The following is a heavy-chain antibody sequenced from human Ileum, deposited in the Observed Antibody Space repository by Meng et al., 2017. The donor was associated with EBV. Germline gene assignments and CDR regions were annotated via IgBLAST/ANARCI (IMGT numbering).Heavy chain of an antibody. CDR2: IYHSGSP. CDR3: ARDGYSSGSD. D-gene: IGHD6-19*01. V-gene: IGHV4-61*08. J-gene: IGHJ4*02. Sequence: QGLLQECAPGTVKQSEPRSLTCRVLGGFVSSGGNYWSWIRQTPGKGLEWIGYIYHSGSPNYNPSLKSRVTISVDTSKKQFSLKLSSVTAADTAVYYCARDGYSSGSDWGQGTLVTVSS. CDR1: GGFVSSGGNY.